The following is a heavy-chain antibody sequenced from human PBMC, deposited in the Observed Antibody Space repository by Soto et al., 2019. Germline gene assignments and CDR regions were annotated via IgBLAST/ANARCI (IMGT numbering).Heavy chain of an antibody. D-gene: IGHD2-21*02. CDR2: IHYSGST. Sequence: SVTCTVGGGTSSSTCYYWSLKKKPPGKGLEWIGYIHYSGSTFYNPSLKSRVSTSVDTSKGQFSLKLSSVTAADTAVYYCARESLAYCGGDCYSSPFDYWGQGVLVTVSS. CDR1: GGTSSSTCYY. J-gene: IGHJ4*02. V-gene: IGHV4-31*03. CDR3: ARESLAYCGGDCYSSPFDY.